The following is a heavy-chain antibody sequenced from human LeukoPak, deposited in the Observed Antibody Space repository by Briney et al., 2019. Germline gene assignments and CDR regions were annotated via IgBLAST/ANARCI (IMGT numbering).Heavy chain of an antibody. D-gene: IGHD5-12*01. CDR2: LSGSGIST. J-gene: IGHJ4*02. V-gene: IGHV3-23*01. Sequence: GGSLRLSCAASGFTFSSYAMSWVRQAPGKGLEWVSALSGSGISTYYADSVRGRFTISRDKSKNTLYLQMNSLRAEDTAVYYCAKGAYDYIEIAYFDYWGQGSLVTVSS. CDR1: GFTFSSYA. CDR3: AKGAYDYIEIAYFDY.